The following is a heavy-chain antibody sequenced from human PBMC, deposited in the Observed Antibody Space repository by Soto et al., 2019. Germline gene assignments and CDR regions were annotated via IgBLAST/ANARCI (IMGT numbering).Heavy chain of an antibody. CDR1: GYSISSGYY. J-gene: IGHJ4*02. CDR3: AREDQGDYYGSGSYPSFDY. CDR2: IYHSGST. D-gene: IGHD3-10*01. V-gene: IGHV4-38-2*02. Sequence: SETLSLTCAVSGYSISSGYYWGWIRQPPGKGLEWIGSIYHSGSTYYNPSLKSRVTISVDTSKNQFSLKLSTVTAADTAVYYCAREDQGDYYGSGSYPSFDYWGQGTLVTVSS.